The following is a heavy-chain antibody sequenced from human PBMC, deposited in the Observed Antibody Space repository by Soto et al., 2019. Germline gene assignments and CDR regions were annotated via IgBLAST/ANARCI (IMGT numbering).Heavy chain of an antibody. CDR1: GFTFSSYG. Sequence: QVQLVESGGGVVQPGRSLRLSCAASGFTFSSYGMHWVRQAPGKGLEWVAVISYDGSNKYYADSVKGRFTISRDNSKNTLYLQMNSLRAEDTAVYYCAKDQATVRGDAFDIWGQGTMVTVSS. CDR3: AKDQATVRGDAFDI. J-gene: IGHJ3*02. V-gene: IGHV3-30*18. CDR2: ISYDGSNK. D-gene: IGHD4-17*01.